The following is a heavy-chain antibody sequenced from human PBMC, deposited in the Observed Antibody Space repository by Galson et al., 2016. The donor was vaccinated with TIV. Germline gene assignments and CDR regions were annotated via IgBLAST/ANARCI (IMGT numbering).Heavy chain of an antibody. J-gene: IGHJ6*02. D-gene: IGHD4/OR15-4a*01. V-gene: IGHV3-30*01. CDR3: ARDQRDSNYEGHYYGVDV. CDR2: ISYDGTYR. Sequence: SLRLSCAASGFSFSTYAVHWVRQAPGKGLQWVAVISYDGTYRYYADSVKGRFTISRDNSKNTVSLQMNSLRIDDTAVYFCARDQRDSNYEGHYYGVDVWGQGTTVIVSS. CDR1: GFSFSTYA.